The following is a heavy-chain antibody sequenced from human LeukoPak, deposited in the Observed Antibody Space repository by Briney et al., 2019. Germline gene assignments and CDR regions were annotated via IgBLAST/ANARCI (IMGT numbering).Heavy chain of an antibody. D-gene: IGHD6-13*01. CDR1: GFTVSSKY. V-gene: IGHV3-53*01. J-gene: IGHJ4*02. CDR2: IYSDGST. Sequence: PGGSLRLSCAASGFTVSSKYMTWVRQVPGKGLEWVSVIYSDGSTYYADSVKGRLTISRDNSKNTLYLQMNSLRAEDTAVYYCARDPQSSQQLVSYWGQGTLVTVSS. CDR3: ARDPQSSQQLVSY.